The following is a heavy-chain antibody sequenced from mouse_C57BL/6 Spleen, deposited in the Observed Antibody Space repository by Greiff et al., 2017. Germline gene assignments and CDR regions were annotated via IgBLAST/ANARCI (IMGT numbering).Heavy chain of an antibody. CDR3: ARGGEGY. J-gene: IGHJ2*01. V-gene: IGHV5-17*01. CDR1: GFTFSDYG. D-gene: IGHD2-13*01. Sequence: EVMLVESGGGLVKPGGSLKLSCAASGFTFSDYGLHWVRQAPGKGLEWVAYISSGSSTIYYADTVKGRFTISRDNAKNTLFLQMTSLRSEDTARYYCARGGEGYWGQGTTLTVSS. CDR2: ISSGSSTI.